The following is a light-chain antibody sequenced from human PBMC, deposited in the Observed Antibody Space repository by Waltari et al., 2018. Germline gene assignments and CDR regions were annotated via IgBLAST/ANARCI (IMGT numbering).Light chain of an antibody. CDR1: SSNIGAGSG. CDR3: QAYDSSLSGPRYV. CDR2: GNS. J-gene: IGLJ1*01. V-gene: IGLV1-40*01. Sequence: QSVLTQPPSVSAAPGQRVTISCTGSSSNIGAGSGVDWYQQLPGRAPTLLIFGNSNRPPGVSDRFSGSKSGTSASLAITGLQAADEADYYCQAYDSSLSGPRYVFGTGTTVTVL.